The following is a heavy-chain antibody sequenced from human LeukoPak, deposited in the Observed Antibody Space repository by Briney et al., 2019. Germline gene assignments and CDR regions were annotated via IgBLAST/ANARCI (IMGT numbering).Heavy chain of an antibody. CDR1: GYRFPDYW. V-gene: IGHV5-51*01. Sequence: GESLKISCKGFGYRFPDYWIGWVRQMPGKGLEWMGIIFPGDSNIHYSPPFQGQVTISADNSLSTAYLQWSSLKASDTAMYYCVRHGLKGCSGGRCFLSFFYYGPDVWGQGSTVTVSS. CDR2: IFPGDSNI. J-gene: IGHJ6*02. CDR3: VRHGLKGCSGGRCFLSFFYYGPDV. D-gene: IGHD2-15*01.